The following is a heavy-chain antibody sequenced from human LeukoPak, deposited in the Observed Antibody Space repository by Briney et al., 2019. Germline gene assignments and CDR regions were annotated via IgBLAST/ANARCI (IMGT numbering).Heavy chain of an antibody. Sequence: GSLRLSCAASGFTFSSYAMSWVRQAPGKGLEWVSGISGSGDNTYYADSVKGRFTISRDNSKNTLYVQVNSLGTEDTAAYYCAKGSYYDSSGSFYFDYWGQGTLVTFSS. CDR3: AKGSYYDSSGSFYFDY. CDR1: GFTFSSYA. V-gene: IGHV3-23*01. D-gene: IGHD3-22*01. J-gene: IGHJ4*02. CDR2: ISGSGDNT.